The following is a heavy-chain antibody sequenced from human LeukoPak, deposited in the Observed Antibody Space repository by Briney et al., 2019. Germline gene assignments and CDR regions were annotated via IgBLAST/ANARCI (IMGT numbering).Heavy chain of an antibody. J-gene: IGHJ4*02. CDR1: GFTFSSYG. V-gene: IGHV3-30*02. CDR2: IRYDGSNK. D-gene: IGHD3-3*01. CDR3: AKRGDFWSGYYRPLDY. Sequence: GGSLRLSCAASGFTFSSYGMHWVRRAPGKGLEWVAFIRYDGSNKYYADSVKGRFTISRDNSKNTLYLQMNSLRAEDTAVYYCAKRGDFWSGYYRPLDYWGQGTLVTVSS.